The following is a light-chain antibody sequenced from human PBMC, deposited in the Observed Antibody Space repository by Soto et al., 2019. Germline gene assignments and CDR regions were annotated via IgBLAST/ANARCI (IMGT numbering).Light chain of an antibody. CDR1: QGIRND. V-gene: IGKV1-17*01. CDR3: QHYNSYSEA. J-gene: IGKJ1*01. CDR2: AAS. Sequence: DIQMTPSPSSLSASVRDRRPITFRASQGIRNDLGWYQQKPGRAPKRLIYAASSLQTGVPTRFTGSGSGTEFTLTISSLQPDDFATYYCQHYNSYSEAFGQGTKVDIK.